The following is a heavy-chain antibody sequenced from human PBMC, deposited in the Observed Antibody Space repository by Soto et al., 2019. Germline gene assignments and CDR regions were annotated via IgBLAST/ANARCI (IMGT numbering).Heavy chain of an antibody. D-gene: IGHD3-22*01. J-gene: IGHJ1*01. V-gene: IGHV3-30*18. CDR3: AKGEPSYYDSSGYYAYFQH. CDR1: GFTFSIYG. Sequence: QVQLVESGGGVVQPGRSLRLSCAASGFTFSIYGMHWVRQAPGKGLEWVAVISYDGSNEYYADSVKGRFTISRDNSKNTLYLQMNSLRADDTAVYYCAKGEPSYYDSSGYYAYFQHWGQGTLVTVSS. CDR2: ISYDGSNE.